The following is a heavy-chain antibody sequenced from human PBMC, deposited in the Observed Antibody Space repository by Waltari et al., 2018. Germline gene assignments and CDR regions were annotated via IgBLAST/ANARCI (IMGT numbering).Heavy chain of an antibody. D-gene: IGHD5-12*01. CDR3: AKDLWLPHDY. V-gene: IGHV3-23*01. J-gene: IGHJ4*02. CDR1: GFTLSSYA. CDR2: ISNSGGTT. Sequence: EVQLLESGGGLVQPGGSLRLSCPGSGFTLSSYAMSWVRQAPGKGLEWVSDISNSGGTTYYADSVKGRFTISRDNSKNTMYLQMNSLRVEDTAVYYCAKDLWLPHDYWGQGTLVTVSS.